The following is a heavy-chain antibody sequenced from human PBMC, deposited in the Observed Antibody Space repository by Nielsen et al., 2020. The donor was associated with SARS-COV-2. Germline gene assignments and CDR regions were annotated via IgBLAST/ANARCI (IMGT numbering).Heavy chain of an antibody. CDR3: ARDRGITIFGVVITGLMDV. V-gene: IGHV3-11*01. Sequence: GGSLRLSCAASGFTFSDYYMSWIRQAPGKGLEWVSYISSSGSTIYYADSVKSRFTISRDNAKNSLYLQMNSLRAEDTAVYYCARDRGITIFGVVITGLMDVWGQGTTVTVSS. J-gene: IGHJ6*02. CDR1: GFTFSDYY. CDR2: ISSSGSTI. D-gene: IGHD3-3*01.